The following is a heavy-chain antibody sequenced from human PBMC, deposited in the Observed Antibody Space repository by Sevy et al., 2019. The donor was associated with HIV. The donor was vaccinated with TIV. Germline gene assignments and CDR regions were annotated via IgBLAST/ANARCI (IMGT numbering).Heavy chain of an antibody. D-gene: IGHD1-26*01. Sequence: GGSLRLSCAASGFTFSSYGMHWVRQAPGKGLEWVAVISYDGSNKYYADSVKGRFTISRDNSKNTLYLQMNSLRAEDTAVYYCAKRVSGSPPSEAFDIWGQGTMVTVSS. CDR2: ISYDGSNK. J-gene: IGHJ3*02. CDR1: GFTFSSYG. CDR3: AKRVSGSPPSEAFDI. V-gene: IGHV3-30*18.